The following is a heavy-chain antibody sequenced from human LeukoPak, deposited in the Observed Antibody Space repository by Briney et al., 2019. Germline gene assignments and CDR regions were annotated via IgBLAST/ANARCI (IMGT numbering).Heavy chain of an antibody. J-gene: IGHJ4*02. CDR3: TRASALYGDYGDY. Sequence: GASVKVSCKASGFTFTSSAMHWDRQASGKGLEWVGRIRSKANSYATAYAASVKGRFTISRDDSKNTAYLQMNSLKTEDTAVYYCTRASALYGDYGDYWGQGTLVTVSS. D-gene: IGHD4-17*01. V-gene: IGHV3-73*01. CDR2: IRSKANSYAT. CDR1: GFTFTSSA.